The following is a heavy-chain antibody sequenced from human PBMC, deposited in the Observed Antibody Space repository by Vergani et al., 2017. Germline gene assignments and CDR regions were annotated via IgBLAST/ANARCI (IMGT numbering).Heavy chain of an antibody. D-gene: IGHD2-2*01. V-gene: IGHV1-2*02. J-gene: IGHJ4*02. CDR1: GYTFTGYY. CDR3: ARVSCRSTSCYLGPFDY. CDR2: INPNSGGT. Sequence: QVQLVQSGAEVKKPGASVKVSCKASGYTFTGYYMHWVRQAPGQGLEWMGWINPNSGGTNYAQKFQGRVTMTRDTSISTAYMELSRLRSDDTAVYYCARVSCRSTSCYLGPFDYWGQGTLVTVSS.